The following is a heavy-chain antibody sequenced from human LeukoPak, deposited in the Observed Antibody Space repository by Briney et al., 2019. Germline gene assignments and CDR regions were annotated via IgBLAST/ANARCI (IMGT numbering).Heavy chain of an antibody. CDR3: ARGNKDGIIVSRFDY. CDR1: GGSISSGSYY. D-gene: IGHD1-26*01. J-gene: IGHJ4*02. Sequence: SETLSLTCTVSGGSISSGSYYWTWLRQPAGKTLEWIVRIHTSGSTNYDPSLKSRVTISGNTSKNQFSLKVSSVTAANTAVYYCARGNKDGIIVSRFDYWGQGTLVTVSS. V-gene: IGHV4-61*02. CDR2: IHTSGST.